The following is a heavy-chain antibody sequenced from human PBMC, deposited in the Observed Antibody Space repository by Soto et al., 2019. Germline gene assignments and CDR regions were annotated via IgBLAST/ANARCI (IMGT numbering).Heavy chain of an antibody. J-gene: IGHJ4*02. D-gene: IGHD2-21*01. V-gene: IGHV3-74*01. Sequence: EVQLVESGGGLVQPGGSLRLSCAASGFTFRRNWMNWVRRVPGRGLVWVSRINTDGSSADYVDSVKGRFTISRDNAKNTLYLQMNSLRVEDTAVYYCARDGEGFWGQGTLVTVSS. CDR1: GFTFRRNW. CDR2: INTDGSSA. CDR3: ARDGEGF.